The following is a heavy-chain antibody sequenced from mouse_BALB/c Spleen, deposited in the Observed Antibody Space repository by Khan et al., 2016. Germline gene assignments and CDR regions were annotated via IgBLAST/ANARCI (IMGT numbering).Heavy chain of an antibody. D-gene: IGHD2-1*01. V-gene: IGHV4-1*02. Sequence: EVKLLESGGGLVQPGGSLKFSCAASGFDFSRYWMSWVRQAPGKGLEWIGEINPDSSMINYTPSLKDKFIISRDNAKNTLYLQMSKVRSEDTALYYCARRVNYSWFAYWGQGTLVTVFA. J-gene: IGHJ3*01. CDR1: GFDFSRYW. CDR3: ARRVNYSWFAY. CDR2: INPDSSMI.